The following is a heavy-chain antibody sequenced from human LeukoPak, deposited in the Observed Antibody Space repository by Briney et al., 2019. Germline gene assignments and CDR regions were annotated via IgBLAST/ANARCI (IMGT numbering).Heavy chain of an antibody. V-gene: IGHV4-39*01. CDR2: IYYSGST. D-gene: IGHD3-3*01. J-gene: IGHJ6*02. Sequence: PSETLSLTCTVSGGSISSSSYHWGWIRQPPGKGLEWIGSIYYSGSTYYNPSLKSRVAISVDTSKNQFSLKLSSVTAADTAVYYCAMIASYDFWSGYYSPHLKYGMDVWGQGTTVTVSS. CDR1: GGSISSSSYH. CDR3: AMIASYDFWSGYYSPHLKYGMDV.